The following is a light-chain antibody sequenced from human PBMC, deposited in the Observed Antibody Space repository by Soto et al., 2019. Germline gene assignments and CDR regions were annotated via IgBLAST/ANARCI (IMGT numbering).Light chain of an antibody. CDR3: SSYAGNNKYV. Sequence: QSVLTQPPSVSGAPGQRLTISCTGSTSNIGADYDVYWYQVLPGTAPKLLIYGNSVRPSGVPDRFSGSKSGTSASLAITGLRAEDEADYYCSSYAGNNKYVFGTGTKVTVL. CDR2: GNS. CDR1: TSNIGADYD. V-gene: IGLV1-40*01. J-gene: IGLJ1*01.